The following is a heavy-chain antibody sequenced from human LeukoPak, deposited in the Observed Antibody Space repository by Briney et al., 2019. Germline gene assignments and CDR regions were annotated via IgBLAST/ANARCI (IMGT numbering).Heavy chain of an antibody. CDR3: ARHKAETFWSGYLGDAFDI. CDR1: GGAISTYY. V-gene: IGHV4-59*08. J-gene: IGHJ3*02. Sequence: PSETLSLTCTVSGGAISTYYWSWIRQTPGMGLEWIGYIYYTGSTNYNPSLKSRVTISVDASKNQFSLKMSSMTAADTAVYYCARHKAETFWSGYLGDAFDIWGQGTMVTVSS. D-gene: IGHD3-3*01. CDR2: IYYTGST.